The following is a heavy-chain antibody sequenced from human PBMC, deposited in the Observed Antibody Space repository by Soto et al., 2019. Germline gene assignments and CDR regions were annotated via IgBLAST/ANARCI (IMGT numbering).Heavy chain of an antibody. D-gene: IGHD1-7*01. V-gene: IGHV3-23*04. CDR3: AKDRNWNYHKNWFDP. CDR1: GFTFSSYE. CDR2: ISGSGGST. Sequence: EVQLVESGGGLVQPGGSLRLSCAASGFTFSSYEMNWVRQAPGKGLEWVSAISGSGGSTYYADSVKGRFTISRDNSKNTLYLQMNSLRAEDTAVYYCAKDRNWNYHKNWFDPWGQGTLVTVSS. J-gene: IGHJ5*02.